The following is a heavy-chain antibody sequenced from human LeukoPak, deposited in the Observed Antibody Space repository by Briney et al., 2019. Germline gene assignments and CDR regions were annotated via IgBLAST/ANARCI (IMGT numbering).Heavy chain of an antibody. J-gene: IGHJ4*02. Sequence: PGRSLRLSCAASGFTFDDYAMHWVRQAPGKGLEWVSGISWNSGSIGYADSVKGRFTISRDNAKNSLYLQMNSLRAEDTASYYCAKDIRAYSSSWYYFDYWGQGTLVTVSS. CDR3: AKDIRAYSSSWYYFDY. V-gene: IGHV3-9*01. CDR1: GFTFDDYA. CDR2: ISWNSGSI. D-gene: IGHD6-13*01.